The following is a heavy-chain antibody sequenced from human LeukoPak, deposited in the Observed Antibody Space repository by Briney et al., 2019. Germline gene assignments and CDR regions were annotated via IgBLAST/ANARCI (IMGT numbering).Heavy chain of an antibody. CDR2: VSAYNGDT. D-gene: IGHD2-2*01. Sequence: SVKVSCKASGYTFTSYGISWVRQAPGQGLDWMGWVSAYNGDTNYAQRSQGRVTMTTDASTSTAYMELRSLRSDDTAVYYCARDCSTSCCPPFNYWGQGTLVTVSS. J-gene: IGHJ4*02. CDR1: GYTFTSYG. V-gene: IGHV1-18*04. CDR3: ARDCSTSCCPPFNY.